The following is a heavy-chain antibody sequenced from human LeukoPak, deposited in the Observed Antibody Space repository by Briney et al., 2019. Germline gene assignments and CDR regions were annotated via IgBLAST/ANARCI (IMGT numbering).Heavy chain of an antibody. CDR3: AKDSLPYCGGDCYGDY. V-gene: IGHV3-30*02. Sequence: PGGSLRLSCAASGFTFSSYGMHWVRQAPGEGLEWVAFIRYDGSNKYYADSVKGRFTISRDNSKNTLYLQMNSLRAEDTAVYYCAKDSLPYCGGDCYGDYWGQGTLVTVSS. J-gene: IGHJ4*02. CDR2: IRYDGSNK. D-gene: IGHD2-21*01. CDR1: GFTFSSYG.